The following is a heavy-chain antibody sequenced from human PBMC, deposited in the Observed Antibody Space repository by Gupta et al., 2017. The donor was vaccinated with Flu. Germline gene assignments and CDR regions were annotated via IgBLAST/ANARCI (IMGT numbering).Heavy chain of an antibody. D-gene: IGHD5-12*01. J-gene: IGHJ4*02. CDR1: VFTFTSSA. Sequence: EMQLLESGGGLVQPGGSLRLCCIASVFTFTSSAMTWVRQAPGKGLEWVSTISGSAGSTYYADSVKGRFTISRDNSKNTLYLQMNSLRAEDTAVYFCANPPYEWLRSFDYWGQGTLVTVSS. V-gene: IGHV3-23*01. CDR3: ANPPYEWLRSFDY. CDR2: ISGSAGST.